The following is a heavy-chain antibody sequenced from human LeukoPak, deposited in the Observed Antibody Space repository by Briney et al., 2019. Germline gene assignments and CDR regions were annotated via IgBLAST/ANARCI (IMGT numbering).Heavy chain of an antibody. Sequence: GASVKVSCKVSGYTLTELSMHWVRQAPGKGLEWMGGFDPEDGETIYAQKFQGRVTMTEDTSTDTAYMELSSLRSEDTAVYYCARGYYYDSSGKVWFDPWGQGTLVTVSS. CDR1: GYTLTELS. CDR2: FDPEDGET. D-gene: IGHD3-22*01. V-gene: IGHV1-24*01. J-gene: IGHJ5*02. CDR3: ARGYYYDSSGKVWFDP.